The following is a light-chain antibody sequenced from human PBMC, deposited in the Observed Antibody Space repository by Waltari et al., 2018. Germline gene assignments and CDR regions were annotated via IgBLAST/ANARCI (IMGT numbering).Light chain of an antibody. CDR1: QSVSFK. CDR2: GVS. Sequence: ETVMTQSPATLSVSPGDRVTLSCRASQSVSFKLAWYQQKPGQVPRLLSYGVSTRATGVPARFSGSGSGTEFTLTISSLQSEDFAVYYCNQYYYWPYTFGLGTKLELK. V-gene: IGKV3-15*01. CDR3: NQYYYWPYT. J-gene: IGKJ2*01.